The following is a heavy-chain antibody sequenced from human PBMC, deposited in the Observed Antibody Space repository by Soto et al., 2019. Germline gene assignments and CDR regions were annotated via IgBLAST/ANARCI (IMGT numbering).Heavy chain of an antibody. Sequence: GGSLRLSCAASGFTFSSYSMNWVRQAPGKGLEWVSYISSSSSTIYYADSVKGRFTISRGNAKNSLYLQMNSLRAEDTAVYYCARDRGIPRSGFGAFDIWGQGTMVTVSS. J-gene: IGHJ3*02. CDR2: ISSSSSTI. V-gene: IGHV3-48*01. D-gene: IGHD3-10*01. CDR3: ARDRGIPRSGFGAFDI. CDR1: GFTFSSYS.